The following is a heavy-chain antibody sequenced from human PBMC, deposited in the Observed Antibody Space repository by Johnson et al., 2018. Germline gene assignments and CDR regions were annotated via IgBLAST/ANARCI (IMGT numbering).Heavy chain of an antibody. Sequence: VQLVQSGGGLVQXGRSLRLXCAASGFTFDDYAMHWVRQAPGKGLAWVSGISWNSGSIGYADSVEGRFTISRDNAKNSLYLQMNSLRPEDTALYYCAKAPVGWLGEGAEYFQHWGQGTLVTVSS. CDR1: GFTFDDYA. CDR2: ISWNSGSI. V-gene: IGHV3-9*01. CDR3: AKAPVGWLGEGAEYFQH. D-gene: IGHD3-3*01. J-gene: IGHJ1*01.